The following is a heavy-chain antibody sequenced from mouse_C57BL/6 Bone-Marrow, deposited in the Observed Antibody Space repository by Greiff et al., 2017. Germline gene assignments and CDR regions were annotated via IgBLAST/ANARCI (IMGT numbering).Heavy chain of an antibody. CDR1: GFTFSNAW. D-gene: IGHD1-1*01. Sequence: EVKLVESGGGLVQPGGSMKLSCAASGFTFSNAWMDWVRQSPEKGLEWVAEIRNKANNHATYYAESVKGRFTISRDDSKSSVYLQMNSLRAEDTGIYYCTRAHYYGSPYWYFDVWGTWTTVTVSS. J-gene: IGHJ1*03. V-gene: IGHV6-6*01. CDR3: TRAHYYGSPYWYFDV. CDR2: IRNKANNHAT.